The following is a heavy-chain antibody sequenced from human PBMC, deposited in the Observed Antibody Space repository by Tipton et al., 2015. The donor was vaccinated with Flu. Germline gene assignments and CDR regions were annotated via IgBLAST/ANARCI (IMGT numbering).Heavy chain of an antibody. CDR3: VRDRYAGSSNYFDP. CDR2: ISASGST. CDR1: GGSMNNYY. Sequence: TLSLTCTVSGGSMNNYYWSWIRQPAGKGLEWIGRISASGSTTDYNPSLKSRVTMSIDTSKNQFSLNLRYVTAADTAVYYCVRDRYAGSSNYFDPWGQGTLVTVSS. V-gene: IGHV4-4*07. J-gene: IGHJ5*02. D-gene: IGHD1-1*01.